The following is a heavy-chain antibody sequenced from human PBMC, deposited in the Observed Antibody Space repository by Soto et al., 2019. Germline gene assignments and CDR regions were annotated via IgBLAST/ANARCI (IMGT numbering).Heavy chain of an antibody. CDR3: ARRYGSFFDY. J-gene: IGHJ4*02. CDR1: GGSISSSRCH. V-gene: IGHV4-39*01. Sequence: PSETLSLTCTVSGGSISSSRCHWGWIRQPPGKGLEWIASIKYSGTTFYNPSLKSRVTLSVDTSKNQFALKLSSVTAADTAVYYCARRYGSFFDYWGKGTLVTFSS. D-gene: IGHD5-18*01. CDR2: IKYSGTT.